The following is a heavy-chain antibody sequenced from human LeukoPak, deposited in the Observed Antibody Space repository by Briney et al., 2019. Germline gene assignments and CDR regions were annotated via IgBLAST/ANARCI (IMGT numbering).Heavy chain of an antibody. CDR2: IYYSGST. Sequence: SETLSLTCTVSGGSISSSYSYWGWIRQPPGKGLEWIGNIYYSGSTNYNPSLKSRVTISVDTSKNQFSLKLSSVTAADTAVYYCARLNWPPYYDILTGPYYYYMDVWGKGTTVTISS. CDR3: ARLNWPPYYDILTGPYYYYMDV. CDR1: GGSISSSYSY. V-gene: IGHV4-39*07. D-gene: IGHD3-9*01. J-gene: IGHJ6*03.